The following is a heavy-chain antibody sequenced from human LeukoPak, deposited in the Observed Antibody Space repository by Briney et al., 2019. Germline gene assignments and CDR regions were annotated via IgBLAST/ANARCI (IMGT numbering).Heavy chain of an antibody. CDR3: ARGLPRDGYNLAYFDY. Sequence: SETLSLTCTVSGGSISSGVYYWSWIRQHPGKGLEWIGYIYYSGSTYYNPSLKSRVTISVDTSKNQFSLKLSSVTAADTAVYYCARGLPRDGYNLAYFDYWGQGTLVTVSS. V-gene: IGHV4-31*03. CDR1: GGSISSGVYY. CDR2: IYYSGST. D-gene: IGHD5-24*01. J-gene: IGHJ4*02.